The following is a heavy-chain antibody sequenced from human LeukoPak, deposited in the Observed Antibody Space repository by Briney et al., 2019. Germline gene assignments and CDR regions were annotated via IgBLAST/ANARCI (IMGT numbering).Heavy chain of an antibody. CDR1: GFTFSSYS. Sequence: GGSLRLXCAASGFTFSSYSMNWVRQSPGKGLEWVSSISSSSSYIYYADSVKGRFTISRDNAKNSLYLQMNSLRAEDTAVYYCARTYCSSTSCFWFDYWGQGTLVTVSS. D-gene: IGHD2-2*01. J-gene: IGHJ4*02. CDR2: ISSSSSYI. V-gene: IGHV3-21*01. CDR3: ARTYCSSTSCFWFDY.